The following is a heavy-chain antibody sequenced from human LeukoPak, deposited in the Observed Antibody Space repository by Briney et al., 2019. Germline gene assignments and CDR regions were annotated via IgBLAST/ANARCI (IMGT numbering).Heavy chain of an antibody. Sequence: KAGGSLRLSCAAPGVTFSGYSVNWVRQAPGKGLEWVSAITATSRHIYYADSVKGRFTISRDNTENSLYLQLNSLRAEDTAVYYCARDSRNLDILTGYYQYFQHWGQGTLVTVSS. J-gene: IGHJ1*01. CDR1: GVTFSGYS. CDR3: ARDSRNLDILTGYYQYFQH. D-gene: IGHD3-9*01. CDR2: ITATSRHI. V-gene: IGHV3-21*06.